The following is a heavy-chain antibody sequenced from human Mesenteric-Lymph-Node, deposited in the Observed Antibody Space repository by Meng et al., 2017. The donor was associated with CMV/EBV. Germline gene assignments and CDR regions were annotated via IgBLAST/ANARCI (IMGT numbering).Heavy chain of an antibody. CDR2: IYSGGGRA. J-gene: IGHJ5*02. Sequence: GESLKISCVATGFTFSDYAMSWVRQAPGKGLEWVSLIYSGGGRAYYGDSVKGRFTISRDYSKNTLYLQMNSLREDDTAVYYCARCGGGSHPRHDPWGQGALVTVSS. CDR1: GFTFSDYA. D-gene: IGHD2-15*01. V-gene: IGHV3-23*03. CDR3: ARCGGGSHPRHDP.